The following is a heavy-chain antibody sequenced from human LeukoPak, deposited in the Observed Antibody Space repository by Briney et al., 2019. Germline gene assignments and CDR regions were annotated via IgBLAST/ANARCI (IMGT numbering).Heavy chain of an antibody. CDR3: ARLSITMVRGVIITDDY. V-gene: IGHV4-39*01. Sequence: SQTLSLTCTVSGGSISSSSYYWGWIRQPPGKGLEWIGSIYYSGSTYYNPSLKSRVTISVDTSKNQFSLKLSSVTAADTAVYYCARLSITMVRGVIITDDYWGQGTLVTVSS. CDR1: GGSISSSSYY. D-gene: IGHD3-10*01. CDR2: IYYSGST. J-gene: IGHJ4*02.